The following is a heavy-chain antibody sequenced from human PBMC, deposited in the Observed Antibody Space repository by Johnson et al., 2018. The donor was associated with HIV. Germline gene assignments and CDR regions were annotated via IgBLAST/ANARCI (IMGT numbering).Heavy chain of an antibody. Sequence: QVQLVESGGGVVQPGRSLRLSCAASGFTFGNYWMHWVRQAPGKGLEWVAVISYDGRSKFYADSVKGRFTISRDNSKNTLYLQMNSLRAEDTAVYYCASFAAAGDAFDIWGQGTMVTVSS. CDR1: GFTFGNYW. V-gene: IGHV3-30*03. J-gene: IGHJ3*02. D-gene: IGHD6-13*01. CDR2: ISYDGRSK. CDR3: ASFAAAGDAFDI.